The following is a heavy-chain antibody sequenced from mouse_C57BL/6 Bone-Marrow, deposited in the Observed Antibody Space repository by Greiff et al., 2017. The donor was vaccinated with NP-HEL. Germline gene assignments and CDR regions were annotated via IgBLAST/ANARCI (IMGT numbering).Heavy chain of an antibody. J-gene: IGHJ3*01. D-gene: IGHD1-1*01. V-gene: IGHV1-81*01. CDR1: GYTFTSYG. CDR2: IYPRSGNT. Sequence: QVQLQQSGAELARPGASVKLSCKASGYTFTSYGISWVKQRTGQGLEWIGEIYPRSGNTYYNEKFKGKATLTADKSSSTAYMELRSLTSEDSEVYFCAKGYYGSSWFAYWGQGTLVTVSA. CDR3: AKGYYGSSWFAY.